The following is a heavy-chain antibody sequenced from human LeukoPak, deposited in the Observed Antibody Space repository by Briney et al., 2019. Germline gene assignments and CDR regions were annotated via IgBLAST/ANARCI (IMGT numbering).Heavy chain of an antibody. D-gene: IGHD3-3*01. Sequence: GGSPRLSCAASGFTFSSYAMSWVRQAPGKGLEWVSAISGSGGSTYYADSVKGRFTISRDNSKNTLYLQMNSLRAEDTAVYYCATDSYYDFWSGYSTFDYWGQGTLVTVSS. V-gene: IGHV3-23*01. CDR3: ATDSYYDFWSGYSTFDY. CDR1: GFTFSSYA. J-gene: IGHJ4*02. CDR2: ISGSGGST.